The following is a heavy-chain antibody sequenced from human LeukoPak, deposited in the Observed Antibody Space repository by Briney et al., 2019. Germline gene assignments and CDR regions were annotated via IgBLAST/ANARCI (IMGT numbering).Heavy chain of an antibody. D-gene: IGHD3-22*01. V-gene: IGHV4-31*03. CDR3: ARGNDSSVWIIAFDI. Sequence: PSETLSLTGTVSGGSISSGGYSWSWIRQHPGKGVECIWYIYCSGSTYYNPSLKSRVTISVDKSKNQFSMKLSSVTDADTAVYYCARGNDSSVWIIAFDILGQGTMVTVSS. CDR1: GGSISSGGYS. J-gene: IGHJ3*02. CDR2: IYCSGST.